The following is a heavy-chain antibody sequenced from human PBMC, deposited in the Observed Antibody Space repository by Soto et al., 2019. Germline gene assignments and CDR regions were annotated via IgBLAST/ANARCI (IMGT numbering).Heavy chain of an antibody. CDR1: GGTFSSYA. J-gene: IGHJ6*02. CDR3: ARDNGRPQLGGNYYYITDV. Sequence: QVQLVQFGAEVKEPGSSVKVSCQASGGTFSSYALSWVRQAPGQGLEWMGGIIPLFRTPDYAQKFQGRVTITADESTSTAYMELSSLRSEDTAIYYCARDNGRPQLGGNYYYITDVWGQGTTITVSS. CDR2: IIPLFRTP. V-gene: IGHV1-69*12. D-gene: IGHD3-3*02.